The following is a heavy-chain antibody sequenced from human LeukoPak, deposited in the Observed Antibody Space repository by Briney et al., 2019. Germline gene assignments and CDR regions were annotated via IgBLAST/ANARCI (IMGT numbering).Heavy chain of an antibody. J-gene: IGHJ6*03. CDR1: GGSISSSSYY. CDR3: ARDVTYYPYHMDV. Sequence: PSETLSLTCTVSGGSISSSSYYWGWIRQPPGKGLEWIGRIYTSGSTNYNPSLKSRVTMSVDTSKNQFSLKLSSVTAADTAVYYCARDVTYYPYHMDVWGKGTTVTISS. D-gene: IGHD3-10*01. CDR2: IYTSGST. V-gene: IGHV4-39*07.